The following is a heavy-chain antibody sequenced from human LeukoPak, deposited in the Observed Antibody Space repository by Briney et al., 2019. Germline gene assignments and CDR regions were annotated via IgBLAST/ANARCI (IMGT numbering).Heavy chain of an antibody. V-gene: IGHV3-21*01. D-gene: IGHD3-22*01. CDR3: ARDGGAIDYYDSSGSWFDP. CDR1: GFTFSSYS. CDR2: ISSSSSYI. Sequence: GGSLRLSCAASGFTFSSYSMNWVRQAPGKGLEWVSSISSSSSYIYYADSVKGRFTISRDNAKNSPYLQMNSLRAEDTAVYYCARDGGAIDYYDSSGSWFDPWGQGTLVTVSS. J-gene: IGHJ5*02.